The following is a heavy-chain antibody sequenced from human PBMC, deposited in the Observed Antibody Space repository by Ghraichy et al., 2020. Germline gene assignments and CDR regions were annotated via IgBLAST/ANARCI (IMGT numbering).Heavy chain of an antibody. Sequence: GGSLRLSCAASGITVSSNYMSWVRQAPGKGLEWVSVIYSGGVSTVYEESVKGIFMISRDNSKNTVYLQMNSLRADDTAVYYCTKEPHVAVVTDVTPGYWGQGTLVTVSS. V-gene: IGHV3-66*01. D-gene: IGHD2-21*02. J-gene: IGHJ4*02. CDR1: GITVSSNY. CDR2: IYSGGVST. CDR3: TKEPHVAVVTDVTPGY.